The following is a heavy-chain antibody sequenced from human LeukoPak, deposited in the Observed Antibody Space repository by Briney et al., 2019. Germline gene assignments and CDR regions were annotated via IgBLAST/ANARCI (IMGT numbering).Heavy chain of an antibody. V-gene: IGHV3-30*03. CDR2: ISYDGSNK. D-gene: IGHD2-2*01. J-gene: IGHJ4*02. Sequence: GGSLRLSCAASGFTFRSYGMHWVRQAPGKGLEWVAVISYDGSNKYYADSVKGRFTISRDNSKSTLYLQMNSLRAEDTAVYYCARVAYCSSSTCRNYFDYWGQGTLVTVSS. CDR3: ARVAYCSSSTCRNYFDY. CDR1: GFTFRSYG.